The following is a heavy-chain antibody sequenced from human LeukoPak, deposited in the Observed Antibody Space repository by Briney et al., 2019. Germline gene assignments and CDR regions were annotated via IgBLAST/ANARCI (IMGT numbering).Heavy chain of an antibody. Sequence: SETLSLTCTVSGGSISSIGYYWDWIRQPPGKGLEWIGSIYSNGYTYYNPSLRSRVTISADVSKNHFSLKLSSVTAADTAVYYCARRKAGDDWVDPWGQGTQVTVSS. CDR1: GGSISSIGYY. D-gene: IGHD2-21*02. J-gene: IGHJ5*02. CDR3: ARRKAGDDWVDP. CDR2: IYSNGYT. V-gene: IGHV4-39*02.